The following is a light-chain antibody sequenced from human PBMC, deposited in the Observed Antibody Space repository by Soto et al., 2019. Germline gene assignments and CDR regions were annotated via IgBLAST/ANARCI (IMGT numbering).Light chain of an antibody. J-gene: IGKJ1*01. CDR1: HSISSW. Sequence: DIQMTHSPSTLSASVGDRVTITCRASHSISSWLAWYQQKPGKAPKLLIYDASSLESGVPSRFSGSGSGTEFTLTISSLQPDDVATDYCEQYNSYTWNFGQGTKVEIK. CDR3: EQYNSYTWN. CDR2: DAS. V-gene: IGKV1-5*01.